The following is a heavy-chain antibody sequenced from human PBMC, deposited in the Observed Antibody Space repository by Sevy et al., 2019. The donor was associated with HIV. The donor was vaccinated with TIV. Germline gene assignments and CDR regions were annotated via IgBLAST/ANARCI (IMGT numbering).Heavy chain of an antibody. V-gene: IGHV1-18*01. Sequence: ASVKVSCEASGYTFTSYGISWVRQAPGQGLEWMGWISAYNGNTNYAQKLQGRVTMTTDTSTSTAYMELRSLRSDDTAVYYCAREGGYSYGSNYYYYYGMDVWGQGTTVTVSS. CDR2: ISAYNGNT. CDR3: AREGGYSYGSNYYYYYGMDV. D-gene: IGHD5-18*01. CDR1: GYTFTSYG. J-gene: IGHJ6*02.